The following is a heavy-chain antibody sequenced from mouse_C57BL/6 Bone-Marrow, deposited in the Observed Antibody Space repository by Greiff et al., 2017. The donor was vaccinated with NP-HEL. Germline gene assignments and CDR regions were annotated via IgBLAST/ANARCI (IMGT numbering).Heavy chain of an antibody. Sequence: DVKLQESGPGLVKPSQSLSLTCSVTGYSITSGYYWNWIRQFPGNQLEWMGYISYDGSNNYNPSLKNRISITRDTSKNQFFLKLNSVTTEDTATYYCARAAYGTLYAMDYWGQGTSVTVSS. CDR1: GYSITSGYY. CDR3: ARAAYGTLYAMDY. CDR2: ISYDGSN. D-gene: IGHD1-1*01. J-gene: IGHJ4*01. V-gene: IGHV3-6*01.